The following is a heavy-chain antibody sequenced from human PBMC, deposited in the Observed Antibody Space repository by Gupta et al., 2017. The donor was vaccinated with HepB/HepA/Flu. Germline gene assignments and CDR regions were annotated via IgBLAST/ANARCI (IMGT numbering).Heavy chain of an antibody. CDR1: GFTFSSYA. V-gene: IGHV3-23*01. Sequence: EVQLLESGGGLVQPGGSLRLSCAASGFTFSSYALSWVSQAPGKGLEWVSAISGSGGSTYYADSVKGRFTISRDNSKNTLYLQMNSLRAEDTAVYYCAKDHQGTTWAVRWGNWFDPWGQGTLVTVSS. CDR3: AKDHQGTTWAVRWGNWFDP. J-gene: IGHJ5*02. CDR2: ISGSGGST. D-gene: IGHD1-1*01.